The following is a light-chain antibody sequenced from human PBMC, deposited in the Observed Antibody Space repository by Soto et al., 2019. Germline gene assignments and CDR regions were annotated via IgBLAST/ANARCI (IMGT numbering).Light chain of an antibody. J-gene: IGLJ1*01. CDR1: SSDVGDNNY. Sequence: QSALTQPASVSGSPRQSITISCTGTSSDVGDNNYVSWYQQHPGKAPKLMIYDVTHRPSGISNRFSGSKSGNTASLTISGLQAEDEADYYCSSYTSSSTLDVFGTGTKLTVL. CDR2: DVT. CDR3: SSYTSSSTLDV. V-gene: IGLV2-14*01.